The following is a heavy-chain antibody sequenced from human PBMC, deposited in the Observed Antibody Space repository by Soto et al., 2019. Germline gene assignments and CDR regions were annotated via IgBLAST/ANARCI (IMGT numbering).Heavy chain of an antibody. D-gene: IGHD4-17*01. Sequence: GGSLRLSCAASGFTFSRDGMGWVRQAPGKGLKWVSLITDNGGSTYYTDSVKGRFTISRDNTQNTLFLQMNSLRGEATAVYYCAKERATTSAFDYWGGGALVADSS. V-gene: IGHV3-23*01. CDR3: AKERATTSAFDY. CDR1: GFTFSRDG. J-gene: IGHJ4*01. CDR2: ITDNGGST.